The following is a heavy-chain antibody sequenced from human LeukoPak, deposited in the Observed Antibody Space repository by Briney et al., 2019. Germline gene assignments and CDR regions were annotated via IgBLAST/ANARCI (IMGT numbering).Heavy chain of an antibody. CDR2: TSSSGSTI. D-gene: IGHD1-7*01. Sequence: GGSLRLSCAATGFAFSSYEMNWVRQAPGKGLEWVSYTSSSGSTIYYADSVKGRFTISRDNAKNSLYLQMNSLRAEDTAVYYCAREKTGTWVSSYYYGMDVWGQGTTVTVSS. V-gene: IGHV3-48*03. CDR3: AREKTGTWVSSYYYGMDV. CDR1: GFAFSSYE. J-gene: IGHJ6*02.